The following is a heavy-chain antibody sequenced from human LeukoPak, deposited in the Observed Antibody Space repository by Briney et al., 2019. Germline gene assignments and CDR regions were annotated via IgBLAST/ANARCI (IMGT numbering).Heavy chain of an antibody. V-gene: IGHV1-46*01. CDR3: ARGPVVAATPPYYYYGMDV. Sequence: ASVKVSCKTSGYTFTSYYMHWVRQAPGQGLEWMGIINPSGGSTSYVQEFQGRVTTTRDTSTSTVYMELSSLRSEDTAVYYCARGPVVAATPPYYYYGMDVWGQGTTVTVSS. CDR2: INPSGGST. J-gene: IGHJ6*02. D-gene: IGHD2-15*01. CDR1: GYTFTSYY.